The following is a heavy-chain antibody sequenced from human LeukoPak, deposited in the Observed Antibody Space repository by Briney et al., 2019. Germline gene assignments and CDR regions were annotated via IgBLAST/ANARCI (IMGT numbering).Heavy chain of an antibody. D-gene: IGHD3-10*01. V-gene: IGHV3-23*01. CDR3: SKRSLNYYGSGPLDY. CDR2: ISGSGGST. Sequence: GGSLRLSCAASGFTFSSYAMSWVRQAPGKGLEWVSAISGSGGSTYYADSVKGRFTISRDNSKNTLYLQMNSLRAEDTAVYFCSKRSLNYYGSGPLDYWGQGTLVTVSS. CDR1: GFTFSSYA. J-gene: IGHJ4*02.